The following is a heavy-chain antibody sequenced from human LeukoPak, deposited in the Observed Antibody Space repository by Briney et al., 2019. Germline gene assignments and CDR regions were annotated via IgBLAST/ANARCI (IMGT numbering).Heavy chain of an antibody. V-gene: IGHV3-23*01. CDR3: AKDGTGEVNYFDY. CDR1: GFTFSSYA. D-gene: IGHD7-27*01. Sequence: GGSLRLSCAASGFTFSSYAMSWVRQAPGKGLEWVSAISGSGGSTFYADSVKGRFTISRDNSKNTLYLQMNSLRAEDTAVYYCAKDGTGEVNYFDYWGQGTLITVSS. J-gene: IGHJ4*02. CDR2: ISGSGGST.